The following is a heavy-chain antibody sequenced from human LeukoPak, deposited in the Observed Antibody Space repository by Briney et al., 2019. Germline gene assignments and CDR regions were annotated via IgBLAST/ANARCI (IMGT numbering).Heavy chain of an antibody. V-gene: IGHV3-53*01. CDR1: GFTFSSYE. Sequence: GGSLRLSCAASGFTFSSYEMNWVRQAPGKGLEWVSVIYSGGSTYYADSVKGRFTISRDSSKNTLFLQMNSLRAEDTAVYYCAREGGNYYDTSGFFDYWGQGTLVTVSS. J-gene: IGHJ4*02. CDR2: IYSGGST. CDR3: AREGGNYYDTSGFFDY. D-gene: IGHD3-22*01.